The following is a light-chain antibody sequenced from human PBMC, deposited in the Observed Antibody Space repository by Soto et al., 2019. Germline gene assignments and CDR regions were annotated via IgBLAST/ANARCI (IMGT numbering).Light chain of an antibody. V-gene: IGLV2-14*03. Sequence: QSALTQPASVSGSPGQSIAVSCTGTSSDVGGYNYVSWYQHHPGKTPKLIIYDVSYRPSGVSNRFSGSKSGNTASLTISGLQAEDEADYYCTSHSSGFTFVVGTGTKVTVL. CDR2: DVS. CDR3: TSHSSGFTFV. J-gene: IGLJ1*01. CDR1: SSDVGGYNY.